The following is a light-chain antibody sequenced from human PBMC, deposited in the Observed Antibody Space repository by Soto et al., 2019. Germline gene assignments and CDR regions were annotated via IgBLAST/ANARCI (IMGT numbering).Light chain of an antibody. CDR2: DTY. J-gene: IGLJ3*02. CDR3: QSFDKSLNGRV. Sequence: QSVLTQPPSVSGAPGQTVTISCTGSSSNIGAGSTVHWYRQVPGTVPKLIIYDTYHRPSGVPDRFSGSTSGTSASLAITGLQAEDEADYYCQSFDKSLNGRVFGGGTKLTVL. CDR1: SSNIGAGST. V-gene: IGLV1-40*01.